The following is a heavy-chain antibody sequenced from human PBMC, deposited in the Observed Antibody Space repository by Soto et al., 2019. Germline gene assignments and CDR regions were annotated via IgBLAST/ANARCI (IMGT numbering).Heavy chain of an antibody. CDR2: IIPIFGTA. CDR3: TRDRKGETNGSGY. Sequence: SVKVSCKASGGTFSSYAISWVRQAPGQGLEWMGGIIPIFGTANYSLKGRFTISRDSPKSSLYLQMNSLRAEDTAVYYCTRDRKGETNGSGYWGQGTLVTVPS. D-gene: IGHD1-26*01. V-gene: IGHV1-69*05. J-gene: IGHJ4*02. CDR1: GGTFSSYA.